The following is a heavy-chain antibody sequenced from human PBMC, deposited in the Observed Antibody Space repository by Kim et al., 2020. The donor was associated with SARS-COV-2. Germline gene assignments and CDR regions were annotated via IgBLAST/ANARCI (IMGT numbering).Heavy chain of an antibody. V-gene: IGHV3-66*01. CDR3: AADHGNSWIRD. Sequence: GGSLRLSCAISKFTVTKNYMNWVRQAPGKGLEWVSAIYSAGDTYYADSVKGRFTISRDNSKNTLYLQLNNLRAEDTAIYYCAADHGNSWIRDWGQGTLLTVSS. D-gene: IGHD6-13*01. CDR1: KFTVTKNY. J-gene: IGHJ4*02. CDR2: IYSAGDT.